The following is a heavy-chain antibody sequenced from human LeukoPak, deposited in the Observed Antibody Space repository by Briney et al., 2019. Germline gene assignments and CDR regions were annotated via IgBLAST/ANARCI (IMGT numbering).Heavy chain of an antibody. CDR2: MNPNSGNT. Sequence: GASVKVSCKASGYTFTSYDINWVRQATGQGLGWMGWMNPNSGNTGYAQKFQGRVTMTRNTSISTAYMELSSLRSEDTAVYYCARVAGVFWNTRYTNAFDIWGQGTMVTVSS. J-gene: IGHJ3*02. CDR1: GYTFTSYD. D-gene: IGHD1/OR15-1a*01. CDR3: ARVAGVFWNTRYTNAFDI. V-gene: IGHV1-8*01.